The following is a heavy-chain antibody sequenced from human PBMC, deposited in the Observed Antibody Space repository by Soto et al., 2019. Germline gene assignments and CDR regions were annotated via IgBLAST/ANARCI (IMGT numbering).Heavy chain of an antibody. CDR2: IYYSGST. CDR1: GGSISSGDYY. V-gene: IGHV4-30-4*01. D-gene: IGHD2-15*01. CDR3: AGGCSGGSCYSGAPTDY. Sequence: SETLSLTCTVSGGSISSGDYYWSWIRQPPGKGLEWIGYIYYSGSTYYNPSLKSRVTISVDTSKNQFSLKLSSVTAADTAVYYCAGGCSGGSCYSGAPTDYWGQGTLVTVSS. J-gene: IGHJ4*02.